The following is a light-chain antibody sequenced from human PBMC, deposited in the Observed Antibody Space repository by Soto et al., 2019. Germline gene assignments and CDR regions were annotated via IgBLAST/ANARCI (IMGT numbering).Light chain of an antibody. CDR3: GTWDSSLSAGV. J-gene: IGLJ1*01. CDR1: SSNIAKNY. V-gene: IGLV1-51*01. Sequence: QSVLTQPPSVSAAAGQKVTIACSGSSSNIAKNYVCWYQQFPGTAPKLLIYDNNKRPSGIPDRFSGSKSGTSATLGITGLQTGDEAEYYCGTWDSSLSAGVFGTGTKVTVL. CDR2: DNN.